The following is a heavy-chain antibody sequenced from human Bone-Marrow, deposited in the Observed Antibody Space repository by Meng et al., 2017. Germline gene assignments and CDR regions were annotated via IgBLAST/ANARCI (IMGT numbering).Heavy chain of an antibody. J-gene: IGHJ6*02. D-gene: IGHD3-3*01. CDR3: ARVSRDYDFLGPYGMDV. CDR2: INHSGST. V-gene: IGHV4-34*01. CDR1: GGSFSGYY. Sequence: SETLSLTCAVYGGSFSGYYWSWIRQPPGKGLEWIGEINHSGSTNYNPSLKSRVTISVDTSKNQFSLKLSSVTAAGTAVYYCARVSRDYDFLGPYGMDVWGQGTTVTVSS.